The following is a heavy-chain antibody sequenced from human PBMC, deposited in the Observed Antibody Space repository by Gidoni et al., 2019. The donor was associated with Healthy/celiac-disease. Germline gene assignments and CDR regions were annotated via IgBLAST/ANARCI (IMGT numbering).Heavy chain of an antibody. D-gene: IGHD1-1*01. J-gene: IGHJ6*02. CDR3: ARDSKLERRLGYYYGMDV. Sequence: QVQLVESGGGVVQPGRSLRLSCAASGFTFSSYGLHWVRQAPGKGLEWVAVIWYDGSNKYYADSVKGRFTISRDNSKNTLYLQMNSLRAEDTAVYYCARDSKLERRLGYYYGMDVWGQGTTVTVSS. V-gene: IGHV3-33*01. CDR2: IWYDGSNK. CDR1: GFTFSSYG.